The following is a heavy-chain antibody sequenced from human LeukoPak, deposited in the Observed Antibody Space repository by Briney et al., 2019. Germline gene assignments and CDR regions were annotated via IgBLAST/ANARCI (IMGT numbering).Heavy chain of an antibody. D-gene: IGHD2-2*01. Sequence: PSETLSLTCAVSGYSISSGYYWGWIRQPPGKGLEWIGNIYQSGSTLHNPSLKSRATISLDTSKNQFSLKLRSVTAADTAVYYCAREVGYCSRTSCLDWFDPWGQGTLVTVSS. CDR1: GYSISSGYY. CDR3: AREVGYCSRTSCLDWFDP. J-gene: IGHJ5*02. CDR2: IYQSGST. V-gene: IGHV4-38-2*01.